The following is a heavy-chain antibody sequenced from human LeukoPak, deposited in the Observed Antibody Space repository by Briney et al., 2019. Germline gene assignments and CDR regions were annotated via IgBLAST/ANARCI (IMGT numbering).Heavy chain of an antibody. D-gene: IGHD4-11*01. V-gene: IGHV4-59*01. CDR2: VDHTGCT. J-gene: IGHJ6*03. CDR1: DDSITMYY. CDR3: ARGRVSSSTWYSTYYYFFYMDF. Sequence: PSETLSLTCTVSDDSITMYYWTWIRQPPGKGLEWIGYVDHTGCTKFNPSLNGRVSISRDTSNNFFSLRLRSVTAADTAVYFCARGRVSSSTWYSTYYYFFYMDFWGKGTTVTVSS.